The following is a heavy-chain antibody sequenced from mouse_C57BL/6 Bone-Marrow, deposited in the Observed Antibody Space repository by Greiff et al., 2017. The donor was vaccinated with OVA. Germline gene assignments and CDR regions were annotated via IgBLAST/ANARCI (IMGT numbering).Heavy chain of an antibody. CDR2: ISYDGSN. J-gene: IGHJ4*01. V-gene: IGHV3-6*01. Sequence: EVHLVESGPGLVKPSQSLSLTCSVTGYSITSGYYWNWIRQFPGNKLEWMGYISYDGSNNYNPSLKNRISITRDPSKNQFFLKLNSVTTEDTATYYCARGEVLRYYYAMDYWGQGTSVTVSS. CDR3: ARGEVLRYYYAMDY. CDR1: GYSITSGYY. D-gene: IGHD1-1*01.